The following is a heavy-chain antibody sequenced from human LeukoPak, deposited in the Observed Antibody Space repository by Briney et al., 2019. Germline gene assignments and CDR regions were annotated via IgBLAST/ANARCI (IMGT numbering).Heavy chain of an antibody. D-gene: IGHD6-6*01. J-gene: IGHJ4*02. CDR2: IYSGGST. CDR3: AKAIPQLASFDY. V-gene: IGHV3-53*01. Sequence: GGSLRLSCAASGLTVSSNCMSWVRQAPGKGLEWVSFIYSGGSTYYTDSVKGRFTISRDNSKNTLYLQMNGLRAEDTAVYYCAKAIPQLASFDYWGQGTLVTVSS. CDR1: GLTVSSNC.